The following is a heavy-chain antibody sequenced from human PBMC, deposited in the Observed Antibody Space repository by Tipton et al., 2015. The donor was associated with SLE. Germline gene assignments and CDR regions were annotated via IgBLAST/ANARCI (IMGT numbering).Heavy chain of an antibody. D-gene: IGHD2-21*02. CDR1: GYSISTAYY. CDR2: IYYSGST. Sequence: TLSLTCTVSGYSISTAYYWGWIRQPPGKGLEWIGSIYYSGSTYYNPSLKSRVTISVDTSKNQFSLKLSSVTAADTAVYYCARCTTEVTLDYWGQGTLVTVSS. CDR3: ARCTTEVTLDY. V-gene: IGHV4-38-2*02. J-gene: IGHJ4*02.